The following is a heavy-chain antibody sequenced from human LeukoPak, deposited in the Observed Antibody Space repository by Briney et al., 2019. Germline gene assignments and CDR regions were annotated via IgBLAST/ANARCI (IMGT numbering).Heavy chain of an antibody. CDR1: GFTLSSYW. J-gene: IGHJ4*02. CDR2: ANSDGSST. V-gene: IGHV3-74*01. CDR3: ARDTGTVGATDY. Sequence: PGGSLRLSCAASGFTLSSYWMHWVRQGPGKGLVWVSRANSDGSSTSYADSVEGRFTISRDNAKNTLYLKMNSLRAEDTAVYYCARDTGTVGATDYWGQGTLVTVSS. D-gene: IGHD1-26*01.